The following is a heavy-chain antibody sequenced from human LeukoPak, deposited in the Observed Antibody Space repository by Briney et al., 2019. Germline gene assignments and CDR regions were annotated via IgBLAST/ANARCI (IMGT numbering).Heavy chain of an antibody. J-gene: IGHJ4*02. V-gene: IGHV1-69*04. D-gene: IGHD4-17*01. CDR1: GGTFSSYA. Sequence: SVKVSCKASGGTFSSYAISWVRQAPGQGLEWMGRIIPILCIANYAQKFQGRVTITADKSTGTAYMELSSLRSEDTAVYYCARHLTTVTTLVDYWGQGTLVTVSS. CDR3: ARHLTTVTTLVDY. CDR2: IIPILCIA.